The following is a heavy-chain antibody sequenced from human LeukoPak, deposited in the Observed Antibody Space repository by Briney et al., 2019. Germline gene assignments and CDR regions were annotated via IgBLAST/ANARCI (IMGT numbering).Heavy chain of an antibody. CDR2: ISSNGGST. D-gene: IGHD5-12*01. V-gene: IGHV3-64*01. CDR3: ARDLHRESVATISPLDY. J-gene: IGHJ4*02. CDR1: GFTFSSYA. Sequence: GGSLRLSCAASGFTFSSYAMHWVRQAPGKGLEYVSAISSNGGSTFYANSVKGRFTISRDNSKNTLYLQMGSLRAEDMAVYYCARDLHRESVATISPLDYWGQGTLVTVSS.